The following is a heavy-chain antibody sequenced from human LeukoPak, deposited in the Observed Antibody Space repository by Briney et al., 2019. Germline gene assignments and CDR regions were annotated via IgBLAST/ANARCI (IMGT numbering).Heavy chain of an antibody. CDR1: GGTFSSYA. CDR3: ASGEVGVVYRAGGRYYYYYHAMDV. CDR2: IIPIFGTA. D-gene: IGHD2-15*01. Sequence: SVTVSCKASGGTFSSYAISWVRQAPGQGLEWMGGIIPIFGTANYAQKFQGRVTMIRDTSTSTVYMELSSLRSDDTAVYYCASGEVGVVYRAGGRYYYYYHAMDVWGQGTTVTVSS. J-gene: IGHJ6*02. V-gene: IGHV1-69*05.